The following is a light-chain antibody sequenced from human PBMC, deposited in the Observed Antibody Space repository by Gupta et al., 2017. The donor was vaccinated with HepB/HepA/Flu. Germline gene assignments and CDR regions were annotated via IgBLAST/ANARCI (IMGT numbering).Light chain of an antibody. CDR3: QQYYTIPRS. J-gene: IGKJ2*03. V-gene: IGKV4-1*01. CDR1: QSVLHSSMNKNL. Sequence: DIVMTQSPDSLAVSLGERATLNCKSSQSVLHSSMNKNLFAWYQQKPGQPPKLLIYWASTRESGVSDRFSGSGSGTDFTLTISSLQAEDVAVYFCQQYYTIPRSFGQGTKLELK. CDR2: WAS.